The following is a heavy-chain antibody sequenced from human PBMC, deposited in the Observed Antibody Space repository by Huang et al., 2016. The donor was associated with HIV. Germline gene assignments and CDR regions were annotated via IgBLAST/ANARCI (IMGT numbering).Heavy chain of an antibody. CDR3: ATAPPYYYDSSGYYYGQDY. D-gene: IGHD3-22*01. J-gene: IGHJ4*02. CDR2: ISSSSSYV. V-gene: IGHV3-21*01. CDR1: GFTFSSYS. Sequence: EVQLVESGGNLVKPGGSLRLSCAASGFTFSSYSMNWVRQAPGKGVEWFSSISSSSSYVDYADSVKGRFTISRDNAKNSLYLQMSSLRAEYTAVYYCATAPPYYYDSSGYYYGQDYWGQGTLVTVSS.